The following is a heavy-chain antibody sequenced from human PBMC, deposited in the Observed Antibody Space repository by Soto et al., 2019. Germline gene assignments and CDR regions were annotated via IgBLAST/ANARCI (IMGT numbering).Heavy chain of an antibody. CDR3: ARSGSGSYWHHYYGTEG. CDR2: ISAYNGNT. J-gene: IGHJ6*04. V-gene: IGHV1-18*01. Sequence: ASVKVSCKASGYTFTSYGISWVRQAPGQGLEWMGWISAYNGNTNYAQKLQGRVTMTTDTSTSTAYMELRSLRSDDTAVYYCARSGSGSYWHHYYGTEGWGNGNTVSVSP. CDR1: GYTFTSYG. D-gene: IGHD3-10*01.